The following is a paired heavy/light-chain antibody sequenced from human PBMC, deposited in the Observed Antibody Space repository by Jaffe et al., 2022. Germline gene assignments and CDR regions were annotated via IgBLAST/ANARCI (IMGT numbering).Heavy chain of an antibody. V-gene: IGHV3-30*02. CDR1: GFTFNNYA. CDR2: IRHDGSNT. D-gene: IGHD2-15*01. CDR3: VKVKSVVVVADGNYFDY. J-gene: IGHJ4*02. Sequence: QVQLVESGGGVVQPGGSLRLSCVASGFTFNNYAMHWVRQAPGKGLEWVAFIRHDGSNTYYADSVKGRFTISRDNSKNTLYVQMNSLRVEDTAVYYCVKVKSVVVVADGNYFDYWGQGTLVTVSS.
Light chain of an antibody. CDR2: AAS. J-gene: IGKJ2*01. Sequence: DIQLTQSPSFLSASAGDRVTITCRASQGISSYLAWYQQKPGKAPKLLIYAASTLQSGVPSRFSGSGSGTEFTLTVSNLQPEDFATYYCQQLNSYPYTFGQGTKLEIK. CDR3: QQLNSYPYT. V-gene: IGKV1-9*01. CDR1: QGISSY.